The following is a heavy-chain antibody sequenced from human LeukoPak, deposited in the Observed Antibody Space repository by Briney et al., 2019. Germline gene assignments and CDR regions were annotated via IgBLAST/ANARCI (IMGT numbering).Heavy chain of an antibody. Sequence: PGGSLRLSCAASGFRFSYHDMHWVRQAPGKGLEFVSSIGAAGAHTFYADSVKGRFTISRDNFQSTMYLQMNSLRAEDTAVYYCAKKWELDYWGQGTLVTVSS. J-gene: IGHJ4*02. CDR2: IGAAGAHT. D-gene: IGHD1-26*01. CDR3: AKKWELDY. V-gene: IGHV3-64*02. CDR1: GFRFSYHD.